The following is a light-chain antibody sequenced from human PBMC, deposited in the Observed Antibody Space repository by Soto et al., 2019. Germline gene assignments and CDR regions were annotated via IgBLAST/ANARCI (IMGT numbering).Light chain of an antibody. Sequence: EIVLTQSAGILSLSPGERATLSCRASQTVTSSYLAWYQQKPGQAPRLLIYGASSRATGIPDRFSGSGSGTDFTLYISRLEPEDFAVYYCQQYVTSPPTFGQGTKVEIK. J-gene: IGKJ1*01. V-gene: IGKV3-20*01. CDR1: QTVTSSY. CDR2: GAS. CDR3: QQYVTSPPT.